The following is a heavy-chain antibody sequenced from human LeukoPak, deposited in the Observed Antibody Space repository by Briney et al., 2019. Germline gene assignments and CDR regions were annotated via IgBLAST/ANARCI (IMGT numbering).Heavy chain of an antibody. CDR1: GFTFSSYW. CDR3: AKTGDYRFDP. D-gene: IGHD4-17*01. J-gene: IGHJ5*02. V-gene: IGHV3-53*01. CDR2: IDIGGTT. Sequence: GGSLRLSCAASGFTFSSYWMSWVRQAPGKGLEWVSFIDIGGTTYYADSVKGRFTISRDNSRDTLYLQMNSLRADDTAVYYCAKTGDYRFDPWGQGTLVTVSS.